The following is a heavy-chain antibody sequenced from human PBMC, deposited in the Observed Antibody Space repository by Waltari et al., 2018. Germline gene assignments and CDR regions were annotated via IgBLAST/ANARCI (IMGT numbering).Heavy chain of an antibody. CDR2: ISYDGSI. V-gene: IGHV3-30*17. D-gene: IGHD6-25*01. CDR1: GLTFSNHI. CDR3: AREGGSSGYAGYFDS. Sequence: QLQLVESGGGVVQPGRSLRLSCAAPGLTFSNHIIHWVRQAPGKGVEWVAAISYDGSIYYAESVNGRFTIAGDNSKTIVYLQLNSLRDEDTSIYYCAREGGSSGYAGYFDSWGPGTLVTVSS. J-gene: IGHJ4*02.